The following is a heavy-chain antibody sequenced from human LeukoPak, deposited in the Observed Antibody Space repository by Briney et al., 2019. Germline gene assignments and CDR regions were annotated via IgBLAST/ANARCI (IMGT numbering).Heavy chain of an antibody. V-gene: IGHV3-11*01. D-gene: IGHD3-22*01. J-gene: IGHJ4*02. CDR2: ISSSGSTI. CDR1: GFTFSDYY. CDR3: ARDLRYYDSSGYYSLGP. Sequence: GGSLRLSCAASGFTFSDYYMSWIRQAPGKGLEWVSYISSSGSTIYYADSVKGRFTISRDNAKNSLYLQMNSLRAEDTAVYYCARDLRYYDSSGYYSLGPWGQGTLVTVSS.